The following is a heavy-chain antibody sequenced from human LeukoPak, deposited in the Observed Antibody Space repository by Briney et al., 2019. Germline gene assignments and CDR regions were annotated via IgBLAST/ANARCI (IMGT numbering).Heavy chain of an antibody. J-gene: IGHJ4*02. D-gene: IGHD2-2*01. CDR3: AKGEYCSSTSCYASPYFDY. Sequence: GGSLRLSCAASGFPFSNAWMSWVRQAPGKGLEWVSAISGSGGSTYYADSVKGRFTFSRDNSKNTLYLQMNSLRAEDSAVYYCAKGEYCSSTSCYASPYFDYWGQGTLVTVSS. CDR2: ISGSGGST. CDR1: GFPFSNAW. V-gene: IGHV3-23*01.